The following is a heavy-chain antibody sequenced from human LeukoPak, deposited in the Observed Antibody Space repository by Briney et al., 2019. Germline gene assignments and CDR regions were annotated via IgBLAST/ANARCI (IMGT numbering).Heavy chain of an antibody. D-gene: IGHD5-12*01. Sequence: PGGSLRLSCSASGFTFSTSWMSWVRQAPGKGLEWVSSVSSGSTYIYYGDSVKGRFTISRDNAKNSLYLQMNSLRAEDTAVYYCARGPSGYHNTGGQGTLVTVSS. CDR2: VSSGSTYI. CDR3: ARGPSGYHNT. CDR1: GFTFSTSW. V-gene: IGHV3-21*01. J-gene: IGHJ4*02.